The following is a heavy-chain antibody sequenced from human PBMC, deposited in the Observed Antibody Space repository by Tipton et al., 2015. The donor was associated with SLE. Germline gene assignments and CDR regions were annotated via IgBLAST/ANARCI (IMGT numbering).Heavy chain of an antibody. CDR1: GGSISRYY. V-gene: IGHV4-39*01. J-gene: IGHJ4*02. Sequence: TLSLTCTVSGGSISRYYWGWIRQPPGKGLEWIGSIYYSGSTYYNPSLKSRVTISVDTSTNQFSLKLSSVTAADTAVYYCASLQYGSGSTVDYWGQGTLVTVSS. D-gene: IGHD3-10*01. CDR2: IYYSGST. CDR3: ASLQYGSGSTVDY.